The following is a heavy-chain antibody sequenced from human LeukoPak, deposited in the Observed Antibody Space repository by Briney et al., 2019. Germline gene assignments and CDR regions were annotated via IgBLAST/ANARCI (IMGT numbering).Heavy chain of an antibody. CDR3: ARRVHSNSWSSYFDY. D-gene: IGHD6-13*01. Sequence: PSGTLSLTCTASGGSINSYYWSWIRQPPGRGLEWIGSIHYSGSTSYNPSLRSRVTISVDKSKNQFFLKLSSVTATDTAVYYCARRVHSNSWSSYFDYWGQETLVTVSS. J-gene: IGHJ4*02. CDR2: IHYSGST. V-gene: IGHV4-59*01. CDR1: GGSINSYY.